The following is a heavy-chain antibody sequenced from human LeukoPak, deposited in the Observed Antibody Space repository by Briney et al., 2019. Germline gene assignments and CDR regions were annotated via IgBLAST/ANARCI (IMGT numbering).Heavy chain of an antibody. J-gene: IGHJ4*02. CDR2: ISAYNGDT. Sequence: ASVKVSCKASGYSFTSYDISWVRHAPGQGLEWMGWISAYNGDTNYAQKLQGRVTMTTDTSATTAYMELRSLRSDDTAVYYCARDRYSSAWYDYWGQGTLVTVSS. CDR1: GYSFTSYD. V-gene: IGHV1-18*01. D-gene: IGHD6-19*01. CDR3: ARDRYSSAWYDY.